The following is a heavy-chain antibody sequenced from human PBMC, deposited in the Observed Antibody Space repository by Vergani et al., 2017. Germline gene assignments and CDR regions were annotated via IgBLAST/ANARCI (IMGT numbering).Heavy chain of an antibody. V-gene: IGHV3-66*01. CDR3: ARDTGTTSDAFDI. J-gene: IGHJ3*02. D-gene: IGHD1-14*01. CDR2: IYSGGST. Sequence: EVQLVESGGGLVQPGGSLRLSCAASGFTVSSNYMSWVRQAPGKGLEWVSVIYSGGSTYYADSVKGRFTISRDNSKNTLYLQMNSLRAEDTAVYYCARDTGTTSDAFDIWAKGQWSPSLQ. CDR1: GFTVSSNY.